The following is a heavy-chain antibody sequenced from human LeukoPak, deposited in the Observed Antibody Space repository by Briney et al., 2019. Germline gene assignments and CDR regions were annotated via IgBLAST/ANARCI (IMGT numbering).Heavy chain of an antibody. J-gene: IGHJ4*02. CDR3: ARAYGGTPNNQIDY. CDR2: IYYSGST. Sequence: PSETLSLTCTVSGGSISSGGYYWSWIRQHPGKGLEWIGYIYYSGSTYYNPSLKSRVTISVDTSKNQFSLKLSSVTAADTAVYYCARAYGGTPNNQIDYWGQGTLVTVSS. CDR1: GGSISSGGYY. D-gene: IGHD4-23*01. V-gene: IGHV4-31*03.